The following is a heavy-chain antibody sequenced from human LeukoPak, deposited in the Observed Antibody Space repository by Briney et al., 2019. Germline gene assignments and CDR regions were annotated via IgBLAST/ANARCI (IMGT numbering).Heavy chain of an antibody. CDR3: ARPNYDFWSGRGSFDY. D-gene: IGHD3-3*01. CDR2: IKQDGSEK. J-gene: IGHJ4*02. CDR1: GFTFSSYW. V-gene: IGHV3-7*01. Sequence: GGSLRLSCAASGFTFSSYWMSWVRQAPGKGLESVANIKQDGSEKYYVDSVKGRFTISRDNAKNSLYLQMNSLRAEDTAVYYCARPNYDFWSGRGSFDYWGQGTLATVSS.